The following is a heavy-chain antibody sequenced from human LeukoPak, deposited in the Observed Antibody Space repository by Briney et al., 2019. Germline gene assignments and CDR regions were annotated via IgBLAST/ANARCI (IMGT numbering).Heavy chain of an antibody. D-gene: IGHD2-15*01. V-gene: IGHV3-21*01. Sequence: GGSLRLSCAASGFTFSSYRLNWVRQAPGKGLEWVSTISGSGDRTYYAESVKGRFTISRDNAKNSLYLQMNSLRAEDTAVYYCAGAGRKSRGVDIVRKKETGYYYYMDVWGKGTTVTVSS. CDR3: AGAGRKSRGVDIVRKKETGYYYYMDV. CDR2: ISGSGDRT. CDR1: GFTFSSYR. J-gene: IGHJ6*03.